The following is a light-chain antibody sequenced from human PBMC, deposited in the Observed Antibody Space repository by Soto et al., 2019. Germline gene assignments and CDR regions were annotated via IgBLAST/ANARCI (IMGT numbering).Light chain of an antibody. CDR2: DAS. J-gene: IGKJ4*01. V-gene: IGKV3-11*01. CDR1: QSVSSS. Sequence: EVVMTQSPATLSVSLGGRATLSCRASQSVSSSLAWYQQKPGQAPRLLIYDASNRATGIPARFSGSGSGTDFTLIISSLEPEDFAVYYCQQRSIWPLTFGGWTKVDIK. CDR3: QQRSIWPLT.